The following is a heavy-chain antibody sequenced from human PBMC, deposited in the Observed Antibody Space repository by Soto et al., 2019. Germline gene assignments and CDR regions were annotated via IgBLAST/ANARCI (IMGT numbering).Heavy chain of an antibody. V-gene: IGHV3-30-3*01. Sequence: QVQLVESGGGVVQPGRSLRLSCAASGFAFSTNAMHWIRQAPGKGLEWVALISYDGTNKYHADSVKGRFTISRDNSNSTVYLQMDSLRADDTAKYYCARIVVVAGASYYFDYWGQGTLVTVSS. CDR2: ISYDGTNK. D-gene: IGHD2-15*01. J-gene: IGHJ4*02. CDR1: GFAFSTNA. CDR3: ARIVVVAGASYYFDY.